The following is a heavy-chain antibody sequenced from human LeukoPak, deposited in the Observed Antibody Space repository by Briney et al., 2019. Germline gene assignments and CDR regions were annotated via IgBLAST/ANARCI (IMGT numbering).Heavy chain of an antibody. D-gene: IGHD3-22*01. CDR3: ARQRAGDSSGYYFNSRWFDP. J-gene: IGHJ5*02. V-gene: IGHV5-51*01. CDR2: IYPGDSDT. Sequence: PGESLKISCKGSGYTFTSYWIAWVRQMPGKGLEWMGIIYPGDSDTRYSPSFQGQVTISADKSISTAYLQWSSLKASDTAMYYCARQRAGDSSGYYFNSRWFDPWGQGTLVTVSS. CDR1: GYTFTSYW.